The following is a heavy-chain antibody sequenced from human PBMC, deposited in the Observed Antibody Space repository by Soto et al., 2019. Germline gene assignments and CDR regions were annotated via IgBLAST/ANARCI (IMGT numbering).Heavy chain of an antibody. V-gene: IGHV1-69*13. CDR2: IIPIFGTA. CDR1: GGTFSSYA. D-gene: IGHD3-22*01. CDR3: ARPSDDSSGYSEAFDY. J-gene: IGHJ4*02. Sequence: SVKVSCKASGGTFSSYAISWVRQAPGRGLEWMGGIIPIFGTANYAQKFQGRVTITADESTSTAYMELSSLRSEDTAVYYCARPSDDSSGYSEAFDYWGQGTLVTVSS.